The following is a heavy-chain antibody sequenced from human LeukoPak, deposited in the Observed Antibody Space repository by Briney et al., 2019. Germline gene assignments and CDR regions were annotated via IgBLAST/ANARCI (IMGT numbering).Heavy chain of an antibody. Sequence: GESLKISCKGSGYSFTSYWIGWVRQMPGKGLEWMGVIYPGDSDTRYRPSFQGQVTISADKSISTAYLQWSSLKASDTAMYYCARPSSSWYDNFDYWGQGTLVTVSS. V-gene: IGHV5-51*01. CDR3: ARPSSSWYDNFDY. D-gene: IGHD6-13*01. J-gene: IGHJ4*02. CDR1: GYSFTSYW. CDR2: IYPGDSDT.